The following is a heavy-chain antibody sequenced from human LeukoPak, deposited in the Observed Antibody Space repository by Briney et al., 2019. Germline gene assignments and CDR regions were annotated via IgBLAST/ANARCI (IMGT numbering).Heavy chain of an antibody. CDR2: ISAYNGNT. CDR3: ARGWELHWFDP. Sequence: GGSLRLSCAASGFTFTSYGISWVRQAPGQGLEWMGWISAYNGNTNYAQKLQSRVTITTDTSTSTAYMELRSLRSDDTAVYYCARGWELHWFDPWGQGTLVTVSS. D-gene: IGHD1-26*01. V-gene: IGHV1-18*01. J-gene: IGHJ5*02. CDR1: GFTFTSYG.